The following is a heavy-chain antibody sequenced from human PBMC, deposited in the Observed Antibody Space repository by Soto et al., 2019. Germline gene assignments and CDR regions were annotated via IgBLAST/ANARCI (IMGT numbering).Heavy chain of an antibody. J-gene: IGHJ4*02. CDR2: ISYDGSNK. D-gene: IGHD1-26*01. V-gene: IGHV3-30*18. Sequence: QVQLVESGGGVVQPGRSLRLSCAASGFTFSSYGMHWVRQAPGKGLEWVAVISYDGSNKYYADSVKGRFTISRDNSKNTLYLQMNSLRAEDTAVYYCAKDGNSGSYAHWDQGTLVTVSS. CDR3: AKDGNSGSYAH. CDR1: GFTFSSYG.